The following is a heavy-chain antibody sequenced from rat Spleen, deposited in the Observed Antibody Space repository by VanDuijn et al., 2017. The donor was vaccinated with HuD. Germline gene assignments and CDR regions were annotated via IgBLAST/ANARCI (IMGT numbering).Heavy chain of an antibody. CDR1: GFTFNSYD. D-gene: IGHD1-10*01. V-gene: IGHV5-20*01. CDR3: TRGGNYALDS. CDR2: ISYGDSSGHSST. Sequence: EVQLVESGGDLVQPGRSLKLSCAASGFTFNSYDMAWVRQAPTKGLEWVASISYGDSSGHSSTYYRDSVKGRFTVSRDNAKSTLYLQMDSLRSEDTATYYCTRGGNYALDSWGQGASVTVSS. J-gene: IGHJ4*01.